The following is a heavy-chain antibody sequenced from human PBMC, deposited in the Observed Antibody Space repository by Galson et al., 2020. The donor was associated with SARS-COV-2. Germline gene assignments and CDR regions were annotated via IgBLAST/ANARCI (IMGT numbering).Heavy chain of an antibody. CDR2: ISGSGGST. J-gene: IGHJ4*02. D-gene: IGHD6-19*01. CDR3: AKDRYSSGWFRGDTFDY. V-gene: IGHV3-23*01. CDR1: GFTFSSYA. Sequence: GGSLRLSCAASGFTFSSYAMSWVRQAPGKGLEWVLAISGSGGSTYYADSVKGRFTISRDNSKNTLYLQMNSLRAEDTAVYYCAKDRYSSGWFRGDTFDYWGQGTLVTVSS.